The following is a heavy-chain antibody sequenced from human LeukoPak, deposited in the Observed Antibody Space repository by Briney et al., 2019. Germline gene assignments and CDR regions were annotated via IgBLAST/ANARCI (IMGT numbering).Heavy chain of an antibody. CDR3: ARRKGYYYYYMDV. CDR2: ISYDGSNK. J-gene: IGHJ6*03. Sequence: PGGSLRLSCAASGFTFSSYAMHWVRQAPGKGLEWVAVISYDGSNKYYADSVKGRFTISRDNSKNTLYLQMNSLRAEDTAVYYCARRKGYYYYYMDVWGKGTTVTISS. V-gene: IGHV3-30*04. CDR1: GFTFSSYA.